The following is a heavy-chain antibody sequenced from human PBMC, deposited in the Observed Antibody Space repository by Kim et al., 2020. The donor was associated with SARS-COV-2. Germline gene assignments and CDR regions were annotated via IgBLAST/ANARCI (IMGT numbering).Heavy chain of an antibody. CDR2: ISWDGGST. V-gene: IGHV3-43*01. D-gene: IGHD6-13*01. J-gene: IGHJ6*02. Sequence: GGSLRLSCAASGFTFDDYTMHWVRQAPGKGLEWVSLISWDGGSTYYADSVKGRFTISRDNSKNSLYLQMNSLRTEDTALYYCAKGGSIAAADYYYGMDVWGQGTTVTVSS. CDR3: AKGGSIAAADYYYGMDV. CDR1: GFTFDDYT.